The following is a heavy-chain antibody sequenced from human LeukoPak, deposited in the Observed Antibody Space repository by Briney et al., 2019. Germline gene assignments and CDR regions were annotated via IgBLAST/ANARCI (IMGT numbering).Heavy chain of an antibody. D-gene: IGHD6-19*01. CDR2: ISKDGSDK. CDR1: GFTFSSYA. J-gene: IGHJ4*02. CDR3: ARVPDSSGWAGDY. V-gene: IGHV3-30*04. Sequence: GGSLRLSCAASGFTFSSYAIHWVRQAPGKGLEWVAVISKDGSDKYYADSVKGRFTISRDNSRNTLFLHMNSLGGEGTAVYYCARVPDSSGWAGDYWGQGTLVTVSS.